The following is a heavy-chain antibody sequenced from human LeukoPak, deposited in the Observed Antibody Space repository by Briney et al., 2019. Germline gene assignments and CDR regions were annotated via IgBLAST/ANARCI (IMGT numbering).Heavy chain of an antibody. Sequence: PSETLSLTCTVSGGSISSSSYYWGWIRQPPGKGLEWMGSIYYSGSTYYNPSLKSRVTISVDTSKNQFSLKLSSVPAAATAVYYCARHVAYSSGWYRNPAGDYFDYWGQGTLVTVSS. J-gene: IGHJ4*02. CDR1: GGSISSSSYY. D-gene: IGHD6-19*01. CDR3: ARHVAYSSGWYRNPAGDYFDY. V-gene: IGHV4-39*01. CDR2: IYYSGST.